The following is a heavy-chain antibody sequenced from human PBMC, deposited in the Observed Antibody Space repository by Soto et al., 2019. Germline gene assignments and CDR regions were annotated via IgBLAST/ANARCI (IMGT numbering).Heavy chain of an antibody. V-gene: IGHV1-46*01. CDR1: GYTFTSYY. CDR2: INPSGGST. Sequence: QVQLVQSGAEVQKPGASVKVSCKASGYTFTSYYMHWVRQAPGQGLEWMGIINPSGGSTSYAQKCQGRVTITRDTTTSTVYLELSSLRSEDTAVYYCASNLGWSSGWYNWGQGTLVTVSS. D-gene: IGHD6-19*01. J-gene: IGHJ4*02. CDR3: ASNLGWSSGWYN.